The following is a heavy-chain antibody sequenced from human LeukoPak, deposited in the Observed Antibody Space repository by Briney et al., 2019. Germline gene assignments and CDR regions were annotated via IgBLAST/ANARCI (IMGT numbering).Heavy chain of an antibody. CDR2: ISATGGST. V-gene: IGHV3-23*01. CDR3: ANRPLDY. Sequence: GGSLRLSCAASGFSFSTYAMSWVRQAPGKGLEWVSAISATGGSTHYADSVKGRFTISRDNSKNTLYLQINTLRAEDTAVYYCANRPLDYWGQGTLVTVSS. J-gene: IGHJ4*02. CDR1: GFSFSTYA.